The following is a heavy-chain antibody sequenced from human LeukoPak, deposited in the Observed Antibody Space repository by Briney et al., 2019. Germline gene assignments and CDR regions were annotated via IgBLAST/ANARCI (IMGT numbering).Heavy chain of an antibody. J-gene: IGHJ4*02. Sequence: PGGSLRLSCAPSGFTFSSHGMHWVRQAPGKGLEWVAIISNDGSRKYYAHSVEGRFTISRDNSKNTLYQQVDSLRAEDTAVYYCARDRAWNYFDYWGQGTLVTVSS. CDR1: GFTFSSHG. CDR3: ARDRAWNYFDY. D-gene: IGHD3-3*01. CDR2: ISNDGSRK. V-gene: IGHV3-30*03.